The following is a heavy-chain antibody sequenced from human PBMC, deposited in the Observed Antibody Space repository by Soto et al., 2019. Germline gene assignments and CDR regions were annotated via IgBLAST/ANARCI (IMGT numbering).Heavy chain of an antibody. J-gene: IGHJ3*02. D-gene: IGHD3-3*01. CDR2: IWYDGSNK. Sequence: QVKLVESGGGVVQPGRSLRLSCAASGFTFSSYGMHWVRQAPGKGLEWVAVIWYDGSNKYYAASVKARFTISRDNSKNTLYLQMTSLTAEDTAVYYCARERLRFLSLGSDAFDIWGQWTMVTVSS. CDR3: ARERLRFLSLGSDAFDI. CDR1: GFTFSSYG. V-gene: IGHV3-33*01.